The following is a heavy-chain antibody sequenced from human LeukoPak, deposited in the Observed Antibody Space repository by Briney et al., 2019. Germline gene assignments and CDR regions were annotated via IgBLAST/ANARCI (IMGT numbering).Heavy chain of an antibody. CDR1: GFTFDDYG. CDR3: ARRYNWNGRADY. V-gene: IGHV3-20*04. D-gene: IGHD1-20*01. Sequence: TGGALRLYCAASGFTFDDYGMSWVRQAPGKGLEWVSGINWSGGITGYADSVKGRVTISRDNAKNSLYLQMNSLRAEDTALYYCARRYNWNGRADYWGQGTLVTVSS. CDR2: INWSGGIT. J-gene: IGHJ4*02.